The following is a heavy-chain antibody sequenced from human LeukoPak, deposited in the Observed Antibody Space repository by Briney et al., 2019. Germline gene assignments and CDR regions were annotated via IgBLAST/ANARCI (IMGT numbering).Heavy chain of an antibody. CDR3: AKDTTYYYGSGSYNYFDY. V-gene: IGHV3-23*01. D-gene: IGHD3-10*01. CDR1: GFTFSSYA. J-gene: IGHJ4*02. Sequence: GGSLRLSCAASGFTFSSYAMSWVRQAPGKGLEWVSAISGSGGSTYYADSVKGRFTISRDNSKNTLYLQMNSLRAEDTAVYYRAKDTTYYYGSGSYNYFDYWGQGTLVTVSS. CDR2: ISGSGGST.